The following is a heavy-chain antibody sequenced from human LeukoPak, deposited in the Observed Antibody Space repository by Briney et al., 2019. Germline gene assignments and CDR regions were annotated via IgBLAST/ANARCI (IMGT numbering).Heavy chain of an antibody. Sequence: GGSLRLSCAASGFTFSDYAMRWVRQAPVKGPEWISTITGSGVNTYYADSVKGRFIISKDLSRNTLYLEMNSLRVEDTAVYYCAKAEHYHSGSLDYWGQGTRVTVSS. CDR1: GFTFSDYA. V-gene: IGHV3-23*01. CDR3: AKAEHYHSGSLDY. CDR2: ITGSGVNT. J-gene: IGHJ4*02. D-gene: IGHD3-10*01.